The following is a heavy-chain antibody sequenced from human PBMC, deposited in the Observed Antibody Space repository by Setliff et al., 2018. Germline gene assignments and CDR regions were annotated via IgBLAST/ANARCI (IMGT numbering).Heavy chain of an antibody. J-gene: IGHJ5*02. CDR1: ADTFTGYY. CDR2: INGNSGVT. Sequence: WASVKVSCKASADTFTGYYVHWVRQAPGQGLEWMGWINGNSGVTKYAQKCQGRVTMTSETSISIVYMDLTRLTSDDTAVYYCAQTKGFVDGYLDPWRQGTLVTVSA. V-gene: IGHV1-2*02. D-gene: IGHD2-21*02. CDR3: AQTKGFVDGYLDP.